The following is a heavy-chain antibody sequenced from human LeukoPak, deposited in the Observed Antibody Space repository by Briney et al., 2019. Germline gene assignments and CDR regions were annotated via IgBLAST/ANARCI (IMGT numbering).Heavy chain of an antibody. D-gene: IGHD3-3*01. CDR2: MNPNSGNT. CDR3: ARLYYDFWSGYSVPYYYYMGV. CDR1: GYTFTSYD. V-gene: IGHV1-8*01. Sequence: ASVKVSCKASGYTFTSYDINWVRQATGQGLEWMGWMNPNSGNTGYAQKFQGRVTMTRNTSISTAYMELSSLRSEDTAVYYCARLYYDFWSGYSVPYYYYMGVWGKGTTVTVSS. J-gene: IGHJ6*03.